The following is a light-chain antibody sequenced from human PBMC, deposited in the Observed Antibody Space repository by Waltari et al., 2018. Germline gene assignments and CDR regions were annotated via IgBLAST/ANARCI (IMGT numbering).Light chain of an antibody. CDR2: DAY. V-gene: IGKV3-20*01. CDR1: QSIASSS. CDR3: HQYGNSRVHT. J-gene: IGKJ2*01. Sequence: DIVLTPSPGTLSLSPGESATLSCRASQSIASSSLAWHQQKPGQAPRLLISDAYTRGTGIPDRFRGRGSGTDFTLTISRLEPEDFAVDCCHQYGNSRVHTFGQGTKLEIK.